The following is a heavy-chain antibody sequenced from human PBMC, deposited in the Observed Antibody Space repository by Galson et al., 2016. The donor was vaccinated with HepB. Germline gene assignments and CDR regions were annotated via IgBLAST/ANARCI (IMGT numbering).Heavy chain of an antibody. Sequence: SVKVSCKASGYHFLNYGISWVRQAPGQGLEWMVWISTYNGNTRSAQKVQDRVTMTTDTSTGTGCMELRSLTSEDTAVYYCATYNVSLGDYNAFDFWGQGTLVIVSS. D-gene: IGHD3-10*01. CDR3: ATYNVSLGDYNAFDF. V-gene: IGHV1-18*01. CDR2: ISTYNGNT. J-gene: IGHJ4*02. CDR1: GYHFLNYG.